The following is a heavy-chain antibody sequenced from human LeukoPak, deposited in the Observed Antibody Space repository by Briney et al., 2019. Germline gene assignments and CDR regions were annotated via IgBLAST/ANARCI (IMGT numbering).Heavy chain of an antibody. CDR2: MNPNSGNT. J-gene: IGHJ5*02. CDR1: GYPFSNYD. CDR3: ARGRATVTTHWVDP. D-gene: IGHD4-11*01. V-gene: IGHV1-8*03. Sequence: GASVKVSCKASGYPFSNYDINWVRPATGQGLEWMGWMNPNSGNTDYAQTFQGRVTITRNTSISTAYMELSSLRSEDTAVYYCARGRATVTTHWVDPWGQGTLVTVSS.